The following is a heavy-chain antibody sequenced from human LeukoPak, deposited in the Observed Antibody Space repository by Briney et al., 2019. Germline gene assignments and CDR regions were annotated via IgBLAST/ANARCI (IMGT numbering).Heavy chain of an antibody. Sequence: PGRSLRLSCAASGFTFDDYAMHWVRQAPGKGLVWVSRINADGNNTNYADSVKGRFTISRDNAKNTLYLQMNSLRAEDTAVYYCASGIVATRDYWGQGTLVTVSS. CDR3: ASGIVATRDY. D-gene: IGHD5-12*01. J-gene: IGHJ4*02. CDR2: INADGNNT. CDR1: GFTFDDYA. V-gene: IGHV3-74*01.